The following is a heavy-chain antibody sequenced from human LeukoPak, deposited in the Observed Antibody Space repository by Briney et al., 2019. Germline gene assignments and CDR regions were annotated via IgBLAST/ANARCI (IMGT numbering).Heavy chain of an antibody. J-gene: IGHJ6*03. CDR3: ARGHCSGGSCYPPDYYYYYMDV. CDR2: IIPIFGTA. Sequence: GASVKVSCKASGYTFTSYGISWVRQAPGQGLEWMGGIIPIFGTANYAQKFQGRVTITADKSTSTAYMELSSLRSEDTAVYYCARGHCSGGSCYPPDYYYYYMDVWGKGTTVTVSS. D-gene: IGHD2-15*01. CDR1: GYTFTSYG. V-gene: IGHV1-69*06.